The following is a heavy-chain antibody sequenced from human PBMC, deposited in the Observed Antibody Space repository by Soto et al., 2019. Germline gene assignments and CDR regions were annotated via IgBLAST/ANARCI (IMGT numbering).Heavy chain of an antibody. Sequence: SETLSLTCAVSGGSISSGGYYWSWIRQHPGKGLEWIGYIYYSGSTYYNPSLKSRVTISVDTSKNQFSLKLSSVTAADTAVYYCARVEQLVGGFDYWGQGTRVTVAS. V-gene: IGHV4-31*11. D-gene: IGHD6-6*01. CDR3: ARVEQLVGGFDY. CDR1: GGSISSGGYY. CDR2: IYYSGST. J-gene: IGHJ4*02.